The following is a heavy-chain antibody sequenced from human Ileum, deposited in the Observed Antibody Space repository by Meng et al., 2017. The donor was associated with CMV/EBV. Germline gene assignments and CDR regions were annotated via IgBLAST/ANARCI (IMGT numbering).Heavy chain of an antibody. CDR2: SSPYNTSA. V-gene: IGHV1-18*01. J-gene: IGHJ4*02. D-gene: IGHD3-22*01. Sequence: ASVKVSCKASGYTFINYGINWVRQAPGQGHEWWGWSSPYNTSANYAQNLQGRVSLTTETFTNTSYMELRSLRSGETAVYYCARGGVYGSSAFTDYWGQGTLVTVSS. CDR1: GYTFINYG. CDR3: ARGGVYGSSAFTDY.